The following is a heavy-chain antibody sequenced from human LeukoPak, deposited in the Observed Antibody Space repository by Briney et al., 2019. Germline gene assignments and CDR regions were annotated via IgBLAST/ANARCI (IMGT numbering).Heavy chain of an antibody. V-gene: IGHV3-64D*06. CDR2: ISSDGRNA. J-gene: IGHJ4*02. CDR3: VPHINYSYQY. D-gene: IGHD5-18*01. CDR1: GFAFSSSP. Sequence: GESLGLSCSASGFAFSSSPMHWVRQAPGKTLEYVSAISSDGRNAYYADSVKGRFTMSRDNSKNTLSLQMSSLRPEDTAVYYCVPHINYSYQYWGRGTQVTAS.